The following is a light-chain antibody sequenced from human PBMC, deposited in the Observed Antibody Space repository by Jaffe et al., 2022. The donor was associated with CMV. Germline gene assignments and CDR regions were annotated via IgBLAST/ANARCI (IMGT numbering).Light chain of an antibody. CDR1: QDVASY. Sequence: IQMTQSPSSLSASVGDRVTITCRASQDVASYLNWYQQKPGRAPKVLIYATDTLQSGVPSRFSGDGYGTDFTLTISSLQLEDFATYYCQQTNRSPWTFGQGTKVEIK. V-gene: IGKV1-39*01. CDR3: QQTNRSPWT. J-gene: IGKJ1*01. CDR2: ATD.